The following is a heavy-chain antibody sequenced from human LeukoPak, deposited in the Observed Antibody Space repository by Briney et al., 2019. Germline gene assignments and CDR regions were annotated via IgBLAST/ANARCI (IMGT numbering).Heavy chain of an antibody. V-gene: IGHV1-3*01. CDR3: ARGASGTTSWFDS. J-gene: IGHJ5*01. D-gene: IGHD1-1*01. CDR2: IDAGNGNT. CDR1: GYTFTTYA. Sequence: ASVKVSCKASGYTFTTYAVHWVRRAPGQRLEWMGWIDAGNGNTKYSQKFQGRVTITRDTSASTTHMELSSLRSEDTTVYYCARGASGTTSWFDSWGQGTLVTVSS.